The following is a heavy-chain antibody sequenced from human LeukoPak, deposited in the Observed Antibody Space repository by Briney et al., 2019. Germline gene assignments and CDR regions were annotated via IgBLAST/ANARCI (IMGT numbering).Heavy chain of an antibody. Sequence: PGGSLRLSCAASGLTFSNAWMSCVRQAPGKGLEWVGRVKSKADGGTIDYAAPVKGRFTISRDDSKNTLYLQMSSLKTEDTAVYYCVTDSLVLNYWGEGTLGTVSS. D-gene: IGHD3-16*01. CDR3: VTDSLVLNY. CDR1: GLTFSNAW. CDR2: VKSKADGGTI. V-gene: IGHV3-15*01. J-gene: IGHJ4*02.